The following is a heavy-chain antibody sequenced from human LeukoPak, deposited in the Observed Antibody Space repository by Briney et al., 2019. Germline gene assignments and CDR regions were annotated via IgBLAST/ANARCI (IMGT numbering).Heavy chain of an antibody. CDR3: ASGGSHGDDAFDI. CDR2: IIPIFGTA. CDR1: GGTSSSYA. D-gene: IGHD1-26*01. V-gene: IGHV1-69*05. Sequence: SVKVSCKASGGTSSSYAISWVRQAPGQGLEWLGGIIPIFGTANYAQKFQGRVTITTDESTSTAYMELSSLRSEDTAVYYCASGGSHGDDAFDIWGQGTMVTVSS. J-gene: IGHJ3*02.